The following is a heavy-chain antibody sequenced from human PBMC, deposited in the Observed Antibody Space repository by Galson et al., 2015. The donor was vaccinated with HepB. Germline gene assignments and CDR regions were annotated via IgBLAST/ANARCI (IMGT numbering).Heavy chain of an antibody. V-gene: IGHV3-21*01. CDR3: ARSILVPAASASDY. D-gene: IGHD2-2*01. CDR2: ISSRSSHI. CDR1: GFIFSTFN. Sequence: SLRLSCAGSGFIFSTFNINWVRQAPGKGLEWVSSISSRSSHIYYADSLKGRFTISRDNAKNSTYLQMNSLRAEDTAVYFCARSILVPAASASDYWGQGTLVTASS. J-gene: IGHJ4*02.